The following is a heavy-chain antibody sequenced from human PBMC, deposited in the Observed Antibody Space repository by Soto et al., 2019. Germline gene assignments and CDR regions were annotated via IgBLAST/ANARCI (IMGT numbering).Heavy chain of an antibody. CDR3: AKDALPTYCSSTSCYSEGYFQH. CDR1: GFTFDDYA. D-gene: IGHD2-2*01. J-gene: IGHJ1*01. CDR2: ISWNSGSI. V-gene: IGHV3-9*01. Sequence: EVQLVESGGGLVQPGRSLRLSCAASGFTFDDYAMHWVRQAPGKGLEWVSGISWNSGSIGYADSVKGRFTISRDNAKNSLYLQMNSLGAEDTALYYCAKDALPTYCSSTSCYSEGYFQHWGQGTLVTVSS.